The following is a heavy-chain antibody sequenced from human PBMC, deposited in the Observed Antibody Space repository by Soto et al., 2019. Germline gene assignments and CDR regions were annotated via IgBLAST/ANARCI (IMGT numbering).Heavy chain of an antibody. CDR1: GFTFSSYA. D-gene: IGHD3-22*01. CDR2: ISGSGGST. CDR3: AKRGYYYDSSGYVAH. V-gene: IGHV3-23*01. Sequence: EVQLLESGGGLVQPGGSLRLSCAASGFTFSSYAMSWARQAPGKGLEWVSAISGSGGSTYYADSVKGRFTISRDNSKNTLYLQMNSLRAEDTAVYYCAKRGYYYDSSGYVAHWGQGTLVTVSS. J-gene: IGHJ1*01.